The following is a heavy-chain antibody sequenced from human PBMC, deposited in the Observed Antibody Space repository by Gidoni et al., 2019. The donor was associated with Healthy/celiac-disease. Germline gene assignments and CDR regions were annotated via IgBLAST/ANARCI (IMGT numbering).Heavy chain of an antibody. V-gene: IGHV3-33*01. D-gene: IGHD3-22*01. Sequence: QVQLVESGGGVVQPGRSLRLSCAASGFTFSSYGMHWVRQAPGKGLEWVAVIWYDGSNKYYADSVKGRFTISRDNSKNTLYLQMNSLRAEDTAVYYCARAENYYDSSGYDYWGQGTLVTVSS. CDR2: IWYDGSNK. CDR1: GFTFSSYG. J-gene: IGHJ4*02. CDR3: ARAENYYDSSGYDY.